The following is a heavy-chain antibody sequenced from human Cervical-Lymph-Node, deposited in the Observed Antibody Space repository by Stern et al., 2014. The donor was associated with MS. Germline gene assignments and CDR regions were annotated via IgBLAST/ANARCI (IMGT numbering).Heavy chain of an antibody. J-gene: IGHJ4*02. D-gene: IGHD6-19*01. CDR3: ARVTRPISSGWYRDFDY. CDR1: GYTFTSYA. CDR2: INTNTGNA. V-gene: IGHV7-4-1*02. Sequence: VQLVESGSELKKPGASVKVSCKASGYTFTSYAMNWVRQAPGQGLEWMGWINTNTGNATYAQGFTGRFVFSLDTSVSTAYLQISSLKAEDTAVYYCARVTRPISSGWYRDFDYWGQGTLVTVSS.